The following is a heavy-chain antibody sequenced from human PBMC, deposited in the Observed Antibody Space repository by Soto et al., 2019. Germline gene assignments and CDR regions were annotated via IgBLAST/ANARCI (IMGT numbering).Heavy chain of an antibody. V-gene: IGHV3-48*01. J-gene: IGHJ6*03. D-gene: IGHD2-15*01. Sequence: PGGSLRLSCAASGLTFSSYSMNWVRQAPGKGLEWVSYISSSSSTIYYADSVKGRFTISRDNAKNSLYLQMNSLRAEDTAVYYCARGSRYCRGGSCYSPTDYYYYYMDVWGKGTTVTVSS. CDR3: ARGSRYCRGGSCYSPTDYYYYYMDV. CDR2: ISSSSSTI. CDR1: GLTFSSYS.